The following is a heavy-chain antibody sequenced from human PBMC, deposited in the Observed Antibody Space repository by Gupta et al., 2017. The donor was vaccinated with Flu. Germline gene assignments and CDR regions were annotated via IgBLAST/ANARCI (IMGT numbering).Heavy chain of an antibody. Sequence: LQLQWSGPGLVKPSETLSLTCTVSDCSISSSSYYWGWIRQPPGKGLEWIGSIYYSGSTYYNPSLKSRVTISVDTSKNQFSLKLSSVTAADTAVYYCASEFGGFAIERWLQSTIYFYYGMDVWGQGTTVTVSS. CDR2: IYYSGST. CDR1: DCSISSSSYY. CDR3: ASEFGGFAIERWLQSTIYFYYGMDV. J-gene: IGHJ6*02. V-gene: IGHV4-39*01. D-gene: IGHD3-10*01.